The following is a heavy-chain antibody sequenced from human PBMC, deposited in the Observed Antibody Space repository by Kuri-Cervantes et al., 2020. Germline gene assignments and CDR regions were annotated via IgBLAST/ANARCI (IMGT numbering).Heavy chain of an antibody. J-gene: IGHJ4*02. D-gene: IGHD2-2*01. CDR2: IYHSGST. Sequence: SETLSLTCAVSGGSISSSNYWGWIRQPPGKGLEWIGSIYHSGSTYYNPSLKSRVTISVDTSKNQSSLKLSSVTAADTAVYYCASQAQLPAKSGDYWGQGTLVTVSS. CDR1: GGSISSSNY. V-gene: IGHV4-38-2*01. CDR3: ASQAQLPAKSGDY.